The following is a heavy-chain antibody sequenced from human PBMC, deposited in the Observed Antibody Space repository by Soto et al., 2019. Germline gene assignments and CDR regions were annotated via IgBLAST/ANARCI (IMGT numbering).Heavy chain of an antibody. CDR1: GYTFTSYD. CDR2: MNPNSGNT. D-gene: IGHD3-3*01. Sequence: ASAEVSWKASGYTFTSYDLYWVRQATGQGLEWMGWMNPNSGNTGYAQKFQGRVTMTRNTSISTAYMELSSLRSEDTAVYYCARGRITIFGVVIDDYWGQGTLVTVSS. V-gene: IGHV1-8*01. CDR3: ARGRITIFGVVIDDY. J-gene: IGHJ4*02.